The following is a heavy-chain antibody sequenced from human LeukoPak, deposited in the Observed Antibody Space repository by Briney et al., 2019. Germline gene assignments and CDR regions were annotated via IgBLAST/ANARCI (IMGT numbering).Heavy chain of an antibody. Sequence: PGGSLRLSCAASGFIFSSYGMHWVRQAPGKGLEWVAFIRYDGSSKYYADPVKGRFTISRDNSKNTLYLQMNSLRAEDTDVYYCAKDSGPSGSLIDYWGQGILVTVSS. D-gene: IGHD3-10*01. CDR2: IRYDGSSK. J-gene: IGHJ4*02. CDR1: GFIFSSYG. CDR3: AKDSGPSGSLIDY. V-gene: IGHV3-30*02.